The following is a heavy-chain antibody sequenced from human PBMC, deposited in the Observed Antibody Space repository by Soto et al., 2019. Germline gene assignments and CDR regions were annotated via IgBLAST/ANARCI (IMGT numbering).Heavy chain of an antibody. CDR2: INNDGTST. D-gene: IGHD1-20*01. CDR1: GMSFTSYW. Sequence: GGSLRLSCAASGMSFTSYWIHWVRQDPGKGLVWVSRINNDGTSTNYADSVKGRFTISRDNAKNTVFLQMNSLRAEDTGVYYCARDNFYFGLDVWGQGATVTVSS. V-gene: IGHV3-74*01. J-gene: IGHJ6*02. CDR3: ARDNFYFGLDV.